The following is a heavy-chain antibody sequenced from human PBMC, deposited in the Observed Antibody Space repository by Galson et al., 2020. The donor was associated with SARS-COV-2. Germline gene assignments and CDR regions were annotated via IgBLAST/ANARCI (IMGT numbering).Heavy chain of an antibody. V-gene: IGHV4-39*01. J-gene: IGHJ4*02. D-gene: IGHD2-15*01. CDR1: GGSISSSSYY. CDR2: IYYSGST. CDR3: ARQLAGYCSGGSCYSGLRFDY. Sequence: TLSLTCTVSGGSISSSSYYWGWIRQPPGKGLEWIGSIYYSGSTYYNPSLKSRVTISVDTSKNQFSLKLSSVTAADTAVYYCARQLAGYCSGGSCYSGLRFDYWGQGTLVTVSS.